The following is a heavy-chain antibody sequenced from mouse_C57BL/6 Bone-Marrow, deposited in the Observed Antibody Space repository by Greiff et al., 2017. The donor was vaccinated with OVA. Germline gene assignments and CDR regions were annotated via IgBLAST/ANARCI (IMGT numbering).Heavy chain of an antibody. CDR2: INYDGSST. V-gene: IGHV5-16*01. CDR1: GFTFSDYY. Sequence: EVQVVESEGGLVQPGSSMKLSCTASGFTFSDYYMAWVRQVPEKGLEWVANINYDGSSTYYLDSLKSRFIISRDNAKNILYLQMSSLKSEDTATYYCARVRTHYYAMDYWGQGTSVTVSS. CDR3: ARVRTHYYAMDY. J-gene: IGHJ4*01.